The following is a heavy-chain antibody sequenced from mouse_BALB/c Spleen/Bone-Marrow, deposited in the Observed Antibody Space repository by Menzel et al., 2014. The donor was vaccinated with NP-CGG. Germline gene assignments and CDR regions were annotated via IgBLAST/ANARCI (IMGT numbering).Heavy chain of an antibody. V-gene: IGHV14-3*02. CDR1: GFNIKDTY. Sequence: VQLQQSGAELVKPGASVKLSCTASGFNIKDTYMHWVKQRPEQDLEWIGRIDPANGNTKYDPNFQGKATITADTSSNTAYLQLSSLTSEDTAVYYCANYYYGSSLFAYWGQGTLVTVSA. J-gene: IGHJ3*01. CDR3: ANYYYGSSLFAY. D-gene: IGHD1-1*01. CDR2: IDPANGNT.